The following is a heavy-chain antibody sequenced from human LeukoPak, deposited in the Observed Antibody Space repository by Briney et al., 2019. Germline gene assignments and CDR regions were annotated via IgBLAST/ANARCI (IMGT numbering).Heavy chain of an antibody. D-gene: IGHD6-19*01. V-gene: IGHV3-23*01. CDR1: GFTFGNYG. CDR2: ISASDRRT. CDR3: AKTHLPGIAVTGPDY. Sequence: GGSLRLSCAASGFTFGNYGMSWVRQAPGKGLEWVSAISASDRRTYYADSVKGRVTISRDNSKNTLYLQMNSLRAEDTAIYYCAKTHLPGIAVTGPDYWGQGTLVTVSS. J-gene: IGHJ4*02.